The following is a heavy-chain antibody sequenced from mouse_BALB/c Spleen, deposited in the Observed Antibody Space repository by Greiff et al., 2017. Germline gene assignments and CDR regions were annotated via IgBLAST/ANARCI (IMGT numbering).Heavy chain of an antibody. CDR3: ARGGAYYRSDY. D-gene: IGHD2-14*01. V-gene: IGHV1-5*01. J-gene: IGHJ2*01. CDR2: IYPGNSDT. Sequence: VQLQQSGTVLARPGASVKMSCKASGYSFTSYWMHWVKQRPGQGLEWIGAIYPGNSDTSYNQKFKGKATLTSDKSSSTAYMELSSLTSEDSAVYYCARGGAYYRSDYWGQGTTLTVSS. CDR1: GYSFTSYW.